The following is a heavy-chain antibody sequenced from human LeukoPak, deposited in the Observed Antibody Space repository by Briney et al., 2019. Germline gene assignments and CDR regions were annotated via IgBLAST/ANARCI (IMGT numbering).Heavy chain of an antibody. D-gene: IGHD3-3*01. CDR3: ARTAYDFWSGYYPTYYYYYMDV. CDR2: ISAYNGNT. Sequence: EASVKVSCKASGYTFTSYGISWVRQAPGQGLEWMGWISAYNGNTNYAQKLQGRVTMTTDTSTSTAYMELRSLRSDDTAVYYCARTAYDFWSGYYPTYYYYYMDVWGKGTTVTVSS. V-gene: IGHV1-18*01. CDR1: GYTFTSYG. J-gene: IGHJ6*03.